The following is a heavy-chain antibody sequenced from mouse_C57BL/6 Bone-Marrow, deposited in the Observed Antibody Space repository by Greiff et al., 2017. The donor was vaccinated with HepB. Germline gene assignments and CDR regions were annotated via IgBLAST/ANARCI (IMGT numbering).Heavy chain of an antibody. CDR3: ALYDYWYFDV. D-gene: IGHD2-3*01. J-gene: IGHJ1*03. Sequence: EVNVVESGGGLVKPGGSLKLSCAASGFTFSDYGMHWVRQAPEKGLEWVAYISSGSSTIYYADTVKGRFTISRDNAKNTLFLQMTSLRSEDTAMYYCALYDYWYFDVWGTGTTVTGSS. CDR2: ISSGSSTI. V-gene: IGHV5-17*01. CDR1: GFTFSDYG.